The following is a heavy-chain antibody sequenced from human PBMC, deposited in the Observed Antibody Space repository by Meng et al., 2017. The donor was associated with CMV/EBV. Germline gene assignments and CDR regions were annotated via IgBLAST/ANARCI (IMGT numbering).Heavy chain of an antibody. CDR2: INHSGST. V-gene: IGHV4-34*01. Sequence: SQTLSPTCAVYGGSFSGYYWSWIRQPPGKGLEWIGEINHSGSTNYNPSLKSRVTISVDTSKNQFSLKLSSVTAADTAVYYCARNQWLGPFDYWGQGTLVTVSS. D-gene: IGHD6-19*01. CDR3: ARNQWLGPFDY. CDR1: GGSFSGYY. J-gene: IGHJ4*02.